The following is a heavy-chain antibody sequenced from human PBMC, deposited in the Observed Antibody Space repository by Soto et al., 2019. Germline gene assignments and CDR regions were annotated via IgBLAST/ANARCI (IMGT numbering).Heavy chain of an antibody. V-gene: IGHV3-21*01. CDR2: ISSSSSYI. CDR1: GFTFSSYS. J-gene: IGHJ3*02. Sequence: EVQLVESGGGLVKPGGSLRLSCAASGFTFSSYSMNWVRQAPGKGLEWVSSISSSSSYIYYADSVKGRFTISRDNAKNSLYLQMNSLRAEDTAVYYCAREFTMVRGVVNDAFDIWGQGTMVTVSS. D-gene: IGHD3-10*01. CDR3: AREFTMVRGVVNDAFDI.